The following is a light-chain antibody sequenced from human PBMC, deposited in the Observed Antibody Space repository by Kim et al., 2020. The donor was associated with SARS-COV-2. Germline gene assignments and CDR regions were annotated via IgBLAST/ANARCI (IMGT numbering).Light chain of an antibody. CDR1: QGISTW. J-gene: IGKJ1*01. CDR2: SAS. V-gene: IGKV1-12*01. Sequence: ASLGDRVTITWRARQGISTWLAWYQQKPGKGPKLLIHSASTLQSWVPSRFSGSGSGTDFTLTISSLQAEDSATYYCQHADSLPWAFGQGTKVDIK. CDR3: QHADSLPWA.